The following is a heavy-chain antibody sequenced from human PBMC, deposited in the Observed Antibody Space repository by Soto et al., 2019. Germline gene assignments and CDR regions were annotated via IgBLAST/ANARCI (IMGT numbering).Heavy chain of an antibody. Sequence: QVQLVQSGAEVKKPGSSVKVSCKASGGTFSSYAISWVRQAPGQGLEWMGGIIHICGTANYAPKFQDRVTITADEYPSTAYMALSSLRSEDTAVYYWARTDYDIWTGSPRDYFDYWGQGTLVTVSS. CDR1: GGTFSSYA. D-gene: IGHD3-9*01. CDR2: IIHICGTA. J-gene: IGHJ4*02. V-gene: IGHV1-69*01. CDR3: ARTDYDIWTGSPRDYFDY.